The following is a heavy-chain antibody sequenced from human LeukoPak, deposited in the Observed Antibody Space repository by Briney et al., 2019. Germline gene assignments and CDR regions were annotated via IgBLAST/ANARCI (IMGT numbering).Heavy chain of an antibody. CDR2: FDPEDGET. CDR3: ATELPFINADAFDI. V-gene: IGHV1-24*01. Sequence: GASVKVSCKVSGYTLTELSMHWVRQAPGKGLEWMGGFDPEDGETIYAQKFQGRVTMTEDTSTDTAYMGLSSLRSEDTAVYYCATELPFINADAFDIWGQGTMVTVSS. CDR1: GYTLTELS. J-gene: IGHJ3*02.